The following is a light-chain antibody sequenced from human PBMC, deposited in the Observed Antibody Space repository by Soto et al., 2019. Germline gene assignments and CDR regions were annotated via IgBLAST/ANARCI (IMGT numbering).Light chain of an antibody. CDR1: SSEVGGYNY. CDR2: DVS. CDR3: SSYTSSSTLEVV. V-gene: IGLV2-14*01. J-gene: IGLJ2*01. Sequence: QSALTQPASVSGSPGQSITISCTGTSSEVGGYNYVSWYQQHPGKAPKLMIYDVSNRPSGVSNRFSGSKSGNTASLTISGLQAEDEADYYCSSYTSSSTLEVVFGGGTKLTVL.